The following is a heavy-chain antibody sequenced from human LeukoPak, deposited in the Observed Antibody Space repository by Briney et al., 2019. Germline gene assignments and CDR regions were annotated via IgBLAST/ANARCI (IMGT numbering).Heavy chain of an antibody. D-gene: IGHD5-12*01. J-gene: IGHJ3*02. Sequence: SETLSLTCTVSGGSISSYYWSWIRQPPGKGLEWIGYIYYSGSTNYNPSLKSRVTISVDTSENQFSLKLSSVTAADTAVYYCARDSGYDRRAFDIWGQGTMVTVSS. CDR1: GGSISSYY. CDR3: ARDSGYDRRAFDI. V-gene: IGHV4-59*12. CDR2: IYYSGST.